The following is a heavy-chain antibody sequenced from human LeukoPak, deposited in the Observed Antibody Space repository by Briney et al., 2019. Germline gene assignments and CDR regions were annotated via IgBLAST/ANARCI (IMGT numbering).Heavy chain of an antibody. D-gene: IGHD3-10*01. J-gene: IGHJ5*02. CDR3: ARVFYGSGSYYNGNWFAP. Sequence: PSETLSLTCTVSGGSISSYYWSWIRQPAGKGLEWIGRIYTSGSTNYNPSLKSRVTMSVDTSKNQFSLKLSSVTAADTAVYYCARVFYGSGSYYNGNWFAPWGQGTLVTVSS. V-gene: IGHV4-4*07. CDR1: GGSISSYY. CDR2: IYTSGST.